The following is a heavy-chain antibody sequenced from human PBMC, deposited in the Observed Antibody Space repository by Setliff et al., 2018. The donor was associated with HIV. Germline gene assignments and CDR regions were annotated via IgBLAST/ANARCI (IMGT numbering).Heavy chain of an antibody. J-gene: IGHJ1*01. CDR3: ATDPPGEQWLITPSGYFQN. D-gene: IGHD6-19*01. CDR1: GYTFIRYG. CDR2: ISAYSGKT. Sequence: GASVKVSCKASGYTFIRYGISWVRQAPGQGLEWMGWISAYSGKTNYAQKFQGRVTMTTDTSTSTAYMELRSLRSDNTAVYYCATDPPGEQWLITPSGYFQNWGQGTLVTVSS. V-gene: IGHV1-18*01.